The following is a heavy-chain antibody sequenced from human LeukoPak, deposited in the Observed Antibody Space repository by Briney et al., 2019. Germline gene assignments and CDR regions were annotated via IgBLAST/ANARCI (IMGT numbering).Heavy chain of an antibody. CDR1: GGSISSGGYY. D-gene: IGHD3-10*01. J-gene: IGHJ4*02. CDR2: IYYSGST. V-gene: IGHV4-31*03. Sequence: SETLSLTCTVSGGSISSGGYYWSWIRQHPGKGLEWIGYIYYSGSTYYNPSLKSRVTISVDTSKNQFSLKLSSVTAADTAVYYCARVGEAMVRGVISYYFDYWGQGSLVTVSS. CDR3: ARVGEAMVRGVISYYFDY.